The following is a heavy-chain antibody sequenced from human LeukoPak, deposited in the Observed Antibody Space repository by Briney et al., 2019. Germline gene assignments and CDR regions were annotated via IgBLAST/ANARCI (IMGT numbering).Heavy chain of an antibody. CDR1: GYTFTSYG. D-gene: IGHD5-12*01. J-gene: IGHJ4*02. CDR2: INPNSGGT. CDR3: ARDSSEWLRLLFDY. Sequence: ASVKVSCKASGYTFTSYGISWVRQAPGQGLEWMGWINPNSGGTNYAQKFQGRVTMTRDTSISTAYMELSRLRSDDTAVYYCARDSSEWLRLLFDYWGQGTLVTVSS. V-gene: IGHV1-2*02.